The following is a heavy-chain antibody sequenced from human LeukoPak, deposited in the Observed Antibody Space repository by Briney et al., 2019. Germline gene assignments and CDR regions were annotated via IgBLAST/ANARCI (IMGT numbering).Heavy chain of an antibody. J-gene: IGHJ3*02. D-gene: IGHD3-10*01. Sequence: SGPTLVKPTQTLTLTCTFSGFSLSTSGMCVSWIRQPPGKALEWLARIDWDDEKYYSTSLKTRLTISKDTSKNQVVLTMTNMDPVDTATYYCARILHYGAPDAFDIWGQGTMVTVSS. CDR1: GFSLSTSGMC. CDR3: ARILHYGAPDAFDI. CDR2: IDWDDEK. V-gene: IGHV2-70*11.